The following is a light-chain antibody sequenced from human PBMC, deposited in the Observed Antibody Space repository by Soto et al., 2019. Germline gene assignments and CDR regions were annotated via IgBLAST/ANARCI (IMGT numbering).Light chain of an antibody. CDR2: QDS. CDR3: PAWDSSMRV. CDR1: KLGDKY. Sequence: SYELTQPPSVSVSPGQSASITCSGDKLGDKYACWYQQKPGQSPVLVIYQDSKRPSGIPERFSGSNSGNTATLTISGTQATDEADYYCPAWDSSMRVFGGGTKLTVL. J-gene: IGLJ2*01. V-gene: IGLV3-1*01.